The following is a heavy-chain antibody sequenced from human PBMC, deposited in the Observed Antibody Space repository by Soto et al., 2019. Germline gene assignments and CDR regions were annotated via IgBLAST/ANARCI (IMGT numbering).Heavy chain of an antibody. J-gene: IGHJ6*02. CDR3: ARDQGYSYGSTLNHYYYYYGMDV. CDR2: IGTAGDT. CDR1: GFTFSSYD. Sequence: GGSLRLSCAASGFTFSSYDMHWVRQATGKGLEWVSAIGTAGDTYYPGSVKGRFTISRENAKNSLYLQMNSLRAEDTAVYYCARDQGYSYGSTLNHYYYYYGMDVWGQGTTVTVSS. V-gene: IGHV3-13*01. D-gene: IGHD5-18*01.